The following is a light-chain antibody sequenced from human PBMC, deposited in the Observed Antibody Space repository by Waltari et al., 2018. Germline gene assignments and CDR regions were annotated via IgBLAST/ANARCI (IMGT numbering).Light chain of an antibody. Sequence: QSVLTQPPSASGTPGQRVPISCSGGGSNTEAHTVNWYQGLPGAAPRLVIYNDHQRPSGVPDRFSGSRSGASASLAITGLQSEDEAYYYCATWDDSLNGPVFGGGTMLTVL. CDR2: NDH. CDR1: GSNTEAHT. CDR3: ATWDDSLNGPV. J-gene: IGLJ3*02. V-gene: IGLV1-44*01.